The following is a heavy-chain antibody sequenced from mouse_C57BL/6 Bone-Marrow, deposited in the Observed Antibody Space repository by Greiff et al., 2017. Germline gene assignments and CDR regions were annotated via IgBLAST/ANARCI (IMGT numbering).Heavy chain of an antibody. CDR2: IDPEDGDT. CDR1: GFNIKDYY. J-gene: IGHJ4*01. Sequence: DVKLQESGAELVRPGASVKLSCTASGFNIKDYYMHWVKQRPEQGLEWIGRIDPEDGDTEYAPKFQGKATMTADTSSNTAYLQLSSLTSEDTAVYYCTHSYYAMDYWGQGTSVTVSS. V-gene: IGHV14-1*01. CDR3: THSYYAMDY.